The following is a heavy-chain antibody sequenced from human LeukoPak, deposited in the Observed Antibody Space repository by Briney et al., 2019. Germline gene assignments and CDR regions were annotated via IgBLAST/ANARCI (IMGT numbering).Heavy chain of an antibody. Sequence: GESLKISCKGYGYSFSNYWIGWVRQMPGKGLEWMGIIYPGDSDTRYSPSFQGQVTISADKSISTAYLQWSSLKASDTAMYYCARQSYYDSSGYYYYWGQGTLVTVSS. D-gene: IGHD3-22*01. J-gene: IGHJ4*02. CDR1: GYSFSNYW. V-gene: IGHV5-51*01. CDR3: ARQSYYDSSGYYYY. CDR2: IYPGDSDT.